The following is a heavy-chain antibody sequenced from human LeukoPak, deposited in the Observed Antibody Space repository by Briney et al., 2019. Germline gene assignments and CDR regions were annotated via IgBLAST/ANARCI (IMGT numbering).Heavy chain of an antibody. D-gene: IGHD3-10*01. J-gene: IGHJ4*02. CDR1: GFTFSSYG. Sequence: PGGSLRLSCAASGFTFSSYGMHWVRQAPGKGLEWVAFIWYDGSNKYYADSVKGRFTISRDNSKNTLYLQMNSLRAEDTAVYYCAKEKGGRFLMVRGVSDYWGQGTLVTVSS. CDR2: IWYDGSNK. V-gene: IGHV3-30*02. CDR3: AKEKGGRFLMVRGVSDY.